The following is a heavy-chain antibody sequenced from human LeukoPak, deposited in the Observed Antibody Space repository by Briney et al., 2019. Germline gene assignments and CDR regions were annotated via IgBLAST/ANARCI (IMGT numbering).Heavy chain of an antibody. J-gene: IGHJ4*02. CDR1: GYNFFKYA. Sequence: GASVKVSYKTSGYNFFKYAIHWVRQAPGQRFEWMGWIDGGNGDTRFSQKFQDRVSFTRDTFATTVYMELTSLRSEDTAVYYCARDQSRDIRVDFDYWGQGTLVIVSS. CDR2: IDGGNGDT. CDR3: ARDQSRDIRVDFDY. V-gene: IGHV1-3*01. D-gene: IGHD5-24*01.